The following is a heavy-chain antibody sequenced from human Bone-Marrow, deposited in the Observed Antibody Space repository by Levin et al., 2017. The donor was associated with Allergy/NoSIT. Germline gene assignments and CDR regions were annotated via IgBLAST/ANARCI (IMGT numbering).Heavy chain of an antibody. V-gene: IGHV3-23*01. D-gene: IGHD6-13*01. CDR1: GFTFGSYA. CDR2: ISGSGGST. J-gene: IGHJ4*02. Sequence: GESLKISCAASGFTFGSYAMSWVRQAPGKGLEWVSAISGSGGSTYYADSVKGRFTISRDNSKNTLYLQMNSLRAEDTAVYYCAKVDLAAAGMFDYWGQGTLVTVSS. CDR3: AKVDLAAAGMFDY.